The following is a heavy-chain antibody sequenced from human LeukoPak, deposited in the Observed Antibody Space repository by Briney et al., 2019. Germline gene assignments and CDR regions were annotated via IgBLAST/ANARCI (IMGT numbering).Heavy chain of an antibody. CDR3: ARDVNEGGAY. Sequence: TGGSLRLSCAASGFTFSSYSMNWVRQAPAKGLEWVSYISSSSTTYYADSVKGRFTISRDNSKNTLYLQMNSLRAEDTAVYYCARDVNEGGAYWGQGTLVTVSS. D-gene: IGHD1-1*01. CDR2: ISSSSTT. V-gene: IGHV3-48*01. J-gene: IGHJ4*02. CDR1: GFTFSSYS.